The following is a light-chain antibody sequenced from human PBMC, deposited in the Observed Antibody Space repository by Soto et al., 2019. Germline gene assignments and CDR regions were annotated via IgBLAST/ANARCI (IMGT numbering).Light chain of an antibody. J-gene: IGKJ1*01. CDR1: QSVSSN. CDR3: QQYNNWPWT. CDR2: GAS. Sequence: IVMTRSPATLSVSPGERATLSCRASQSVSSNLAWYQQKPGQAPRLLIYGASTRATGIPARFSGSGSGTEFTLTISSLQSEDFAVYSCQQYNNWPWTFGQGTKVDIK. V-gene: IGKV3-15*01.